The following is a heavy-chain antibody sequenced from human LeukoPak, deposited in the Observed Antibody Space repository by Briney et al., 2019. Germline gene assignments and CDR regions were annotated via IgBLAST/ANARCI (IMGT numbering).Heavy chain of an antibody. CDR3: ARGRWGATYSLDY. J-gene: IGHJ4*02. CDR2: INPSGGST. Sequence: ASVKVSCKTSGYTFISYYIHWVRQAPGQGLEWMGWINPSGGSTSYPQKFQGRFTMTRDTSTSTVQMELNRLRSEDTAVYYCARGRWGATYSLDYWGRGTLVTVSS. V-gene: IGHV1-46*01. D-gene: IGHD4/OR15-4a*01. CDR1: GYTFISYY.